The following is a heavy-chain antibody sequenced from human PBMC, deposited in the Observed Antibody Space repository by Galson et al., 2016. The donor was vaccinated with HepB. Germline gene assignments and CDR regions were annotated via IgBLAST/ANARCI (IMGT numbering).Heavy chain of an antibody. Sequence: SLRLSCAASGFTFSSHSMTWVRQAPGKGLEWVSGISSSGGTTFYADSVKGRFTISRDNSKNTLFLQMSSLRVEDTAVYYCAKEGRIGRGNCNLDYWGQGTLVTVSS. J-gene: IGHJ4*02. CDR3: AKEGRIGRGNCNLDY. V-gene: IGHV3-23*01. CDR1: GFTFSSHS. CDR2: ISSSGGTT. D-gene: IGHD2/OR15-2a*01.